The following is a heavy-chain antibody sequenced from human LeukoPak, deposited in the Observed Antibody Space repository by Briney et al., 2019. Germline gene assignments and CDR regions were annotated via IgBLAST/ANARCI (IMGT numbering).Heavy chain of an antibody. CDR3: ARVGIPLGYYYYYMDV. CDR2: INLSGST. CDR1: GGSFSGYY. Sequence: PSETLSLTCAVYGGSFSGYYWSWIRQPPGKGLEWIGEINLSGSTNYNPSLKSRVTTSGDTSKNQFSLKLSSVTAADTAVYYCARVGIPLGYYYYYMDVWGKGTTVTVSS. D-gene: IGHD5-18*01. V-gene: IGHV4-34*01. J-gene: IGHJ6*03.